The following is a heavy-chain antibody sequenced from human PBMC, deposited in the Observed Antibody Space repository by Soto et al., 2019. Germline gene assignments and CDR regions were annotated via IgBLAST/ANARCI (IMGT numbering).Heavy chain of an antibody. J-gene: IGHJ4*02. CDR1: GFTFSSYG. CDR3: AKDPYYYDSSGYRFDY. CDR2: ISYDGSNK. D-gene: IGHD3-22*01. Sequence: QVQLVESGGGVVQPGRSLRLSCAASGFTFSSYGMHWVRQAPGKGLEWVAVISYDGSNKYYADSVKGRFTISRDNSKNTLYLQMNSLRAEDTAVYYCAKDPYYYDSSGYRFDYWGQGTLVTVSS. V-gene: IGHV3-30*18.